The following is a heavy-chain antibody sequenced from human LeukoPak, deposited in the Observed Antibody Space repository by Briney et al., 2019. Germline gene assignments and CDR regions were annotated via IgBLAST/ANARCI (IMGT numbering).Heavy chain of an antibody. J-gene: IGHJ4*02. CDR3: ARSPGDYVWGSYRYFDY. Sequence: PSETLSLTCTVSGGSVSSGSYYWSWIRQPPGKGLEWIGYIYYSGSTNYNPSLKSRVTISVDTPKNQFSLKLSSVTAADTAVYYCARSPGDYVWGSYRYFDYWGQGTLVTVSS. V-gene: IGHV4-61*01. D-gene: IGHD3-16*02. CDR2: IYYSGST. CDR1: GGSVSSGSYY.